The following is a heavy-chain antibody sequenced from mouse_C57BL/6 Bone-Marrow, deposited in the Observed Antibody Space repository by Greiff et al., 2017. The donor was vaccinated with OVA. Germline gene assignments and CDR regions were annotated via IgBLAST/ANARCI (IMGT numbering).Heavy chain of an antibody. J-gene: IGHJ2*01. D-gene: IGHD1-1*01. CDR2: FDPNSGGT. V-gene: IGHV1-72*01. CDR1: GYTFTSYW. Sequence: QVQLQQPGAELVKPGASVKLSCKASGYTFTSYWMHWVKQRPGRGLEWIGRFDPNSGGTKYNEKFKSKATLTVDKPSSTAYMQLSSLTSEDSAVYYCAREFITTVVPYYFDYWGQGTTLTVSS. CDR3: AREFITTVVPYYFDY.